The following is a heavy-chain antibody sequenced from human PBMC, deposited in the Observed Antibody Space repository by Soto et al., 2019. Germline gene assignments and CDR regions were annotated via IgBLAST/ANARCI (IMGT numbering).Heavy chain of an antibody. D-gene: IGHD3-10*01. J-gene: IGHJ4*02. CDR2: FYYNGNT. CDR3: ARGGEILGGN. CDR1: GASIRTYY. Sequence: PSETLSLTCTVSGASIRTYYWSCIRQSPGKGLEFIGYFYYNGNTYYNPSLKSRVAMSADTSKSQFSLKLSSMTAADTAVYYCARGGEILGGNWGQGNLVTVS. V-gene: IGHV4-59*01.